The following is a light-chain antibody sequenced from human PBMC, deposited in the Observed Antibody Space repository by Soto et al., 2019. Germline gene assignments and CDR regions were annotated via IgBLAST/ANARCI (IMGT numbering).Light chain of an antibody. V-gene: IGKV1-6*01. Sequence: IQMTQSPSSLCASVGDRVTITCRASQSISSWLAWYQQKPGKAPQILIYGASTLQTGVASRFSGSGSATDFTLTISSLQPEDSAAYYCLQDYNYPFTFGQGTKVDIK. CDR1: QSISSW. CDR3: LQDYNYPFT. J-gene: IGKJ2*01. CDR2: GAS.